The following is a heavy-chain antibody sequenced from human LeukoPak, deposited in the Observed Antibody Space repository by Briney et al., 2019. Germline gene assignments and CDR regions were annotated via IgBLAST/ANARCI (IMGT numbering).Heavy chain of an antibody. CDR3: ARDLTGAVDAFDI. CDR1: GFTFSSYS. Sequence: GGSLRLSCAASGFTFSSYSMNWVRQAPGKGLEWVSYISSSSSTIYYADSVKGRFTISRDNAKNSLCLQMNSLRAEDTAVYYCARDLTGAVDAFDIWGQGTMVTVSS. D-gene: IGHD1-26*01. CDR2: ISSSSSTI. V-gene: IGHV3-48*04. J-gene: IGHJ3*02.